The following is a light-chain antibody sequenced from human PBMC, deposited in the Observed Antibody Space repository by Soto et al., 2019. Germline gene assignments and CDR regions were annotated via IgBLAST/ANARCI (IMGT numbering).Light chain of an antibody. Sequence: IVMTQSPATLSVSPGESATLSCRASESINNNLAWYQRRPGQAPRLLIYGASIRATGIPARFSGSGSGTEFTLTISSPLSEDFAVYYCQQYNNLPPWTFCQGTKVEIK. CDR2: GAS. CDR1: ESINNN. J-gene: IGKJ1*01. CDR3: QQYNNLPPWT. V-gene: IGKV3-15*01.